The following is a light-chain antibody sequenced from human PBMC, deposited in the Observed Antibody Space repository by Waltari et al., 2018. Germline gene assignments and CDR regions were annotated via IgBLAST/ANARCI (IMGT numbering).Light chain of an antibody. CDR1: QSVSSSY. J-gene: IGKJ2*01. Sequence: EIVLTQSPGNLSLSPGERATSSCRASQSVSSSYLAWYQQKPGQAPRLLIYGASSRATGIPDRFSGSGSGTDFTLTISRLEPEDFAVYYCQQYGSSPRHTFGQGTKLEIK. V-gene: IGKV3-20*01. CDR2: GAS. CDR3: QQYGSSPRHT.